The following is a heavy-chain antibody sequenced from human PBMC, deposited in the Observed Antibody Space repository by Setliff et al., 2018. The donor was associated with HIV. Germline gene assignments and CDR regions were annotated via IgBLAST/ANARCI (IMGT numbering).Heavy chain of an antibody. CDR3: ARDPALTYSGYVHWYFDL. D-gene: IGHD5-12*01. Sequence: ASVKVSCKAAGYSFAAYYIHWVRQAPGQGLEWMGWINPNCGGTNYAQKFQGRVTLTRDTSISTANMELSGLRSDDTAVYYCARDPALTYSGYVHWYFDLWGRGTLVTVSS. V-gene: IGHV1-2*02. CDR1: GYSFAAYY. J-gene: IGHJ2*01. CDR2: INPNCGGT.